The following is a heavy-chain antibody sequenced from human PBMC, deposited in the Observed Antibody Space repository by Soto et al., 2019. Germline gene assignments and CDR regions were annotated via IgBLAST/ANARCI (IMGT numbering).Heavy chain of an antibody. CDR3: ARLRRGYRSSWSDY. V-gene: IGHV4-34*01. Sequence: QVQLQQWGSGLLKPSETLSLTCAVYGGSFSGYFWSWIRQPPGKGLEWIGEIHQSGSTNYNPSLKSRVTISVDTSKNQFSLKLSSVTAADTAVYYCARLRRGYRSSWSDYWGQGTLVTVSS. J-gene: IGHJ4*02. CDR1: GGSFSGYF. D-gene: IGHD6-13*01. CDR2: IHQSGST.